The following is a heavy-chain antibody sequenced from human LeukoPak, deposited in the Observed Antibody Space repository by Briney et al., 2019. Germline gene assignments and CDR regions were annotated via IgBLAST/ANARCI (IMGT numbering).Heavy chain of an antibody. D-gene: IGHD3-3*01. V-gene: IGHV4-59*01. CDR2: IYYSGST. CDR1: GGSISSYY. CDR3: ARGGPSDQFWSGQFDY. J-gene: IGHJ4*02. Sequence: PSETLSLTCTVSGGSISSYYWSWIRQPPGKGLEWIGYIYYSGSTNYNPSLKRRVTISVDPPKNQFSLKLSSVTAADTAVYYCARGGPSDQFWSGQFDYWGQGTLVTVSS.